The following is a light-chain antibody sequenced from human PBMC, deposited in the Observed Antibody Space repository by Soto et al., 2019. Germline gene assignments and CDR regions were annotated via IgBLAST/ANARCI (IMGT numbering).Light chain of an antibody. CDR3: SSYRSRSTLLYV. CDR2: DVS. Sequence: QSALTQPASVSGSPGQSITLSCPGTSSDVGGNNYVSWYQQHPGKAPQLMIYDVSNRPSGVSNRFSGSKSGNTASLTISGLQAEDEADYYCSSYRSRSTLLYVFGTGTKVTVL. J-gene: IGLJ1*01. CDR1: SSDVGGNNY. V-gene: IGLV2-14*01.